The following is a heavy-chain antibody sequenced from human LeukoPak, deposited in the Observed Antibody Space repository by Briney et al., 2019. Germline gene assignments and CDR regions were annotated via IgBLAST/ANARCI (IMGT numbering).Heavy chain of an antibody. CDR3: ARGSSIAARAFDY. V-gene: IGHV4-34*01. J-gene: IGHJ4*02. D-gene: IGHD6-6*01. CDR2: INHSGST. Sequence: SETLSLTCAVYGGSFSGYYWSWIRQPPGKGLEWIGEINHSGSTNYNPSLKSRVTISVDTSKNQFSLKLSSVTAADTAVYYYARGSSIAARAFDYWGQGTLVTVSS. CDR1: GGSFSGYY.